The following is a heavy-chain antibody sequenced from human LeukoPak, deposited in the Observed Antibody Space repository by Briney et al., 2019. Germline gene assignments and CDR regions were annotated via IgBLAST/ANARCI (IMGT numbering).Heavy chain of an antibody. J-gene: IGHJ4*02. V-gene: IGHV3-33*06. CDR1: GXTFSSYA. CDR2: LWYDGSGK. CDR3: AKDRNPRRAKYEDFDN. D-gene: IGHD1-26*01. Sequence: GGSLRLSCAASGXTFSSYAVHWVRQAPGKGLDWVSVLWYDGSGKYYADSVKGRFTISRDNSTNTLYLQMNSLRGEDTALDYWAKDRNPRRAKYEDFDNWGQRALVTVSS.